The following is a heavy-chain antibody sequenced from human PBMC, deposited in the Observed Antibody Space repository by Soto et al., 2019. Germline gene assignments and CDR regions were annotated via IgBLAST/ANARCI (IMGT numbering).Heavy chain of an antibody. Sequence: SETLSLTCTVSGGSISSYTWSWIRQPPGKGLEWIGYVYYSGSTNYNPSLKSRVTISVDTSKNQFSLRLTSVTAADTAVYYCARDLNEYSSTWLGYWGQGTLVTVSS. CDR2: VYYSGST. J-gene: IGHJ4*02. CDR3: ARDLNEYSSTWLGY. V-gene: IGHV4-59*01. CDR1: GGSISSYT. D-gene: IGHD6-13*01.